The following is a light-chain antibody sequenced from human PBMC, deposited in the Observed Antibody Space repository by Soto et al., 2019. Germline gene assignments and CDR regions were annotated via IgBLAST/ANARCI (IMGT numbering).Light chain of an antibody. CDR1: SSDVGGYNY. CDR3: SSYTGSTTLVV. Sequence: QSALTQPASVSGSPGQSITISCTGTSSDVGGYNYVSWYQQYPGKAPKLMIYDVSYRPSGVSNRFSGSKSGNTASLTISGVQEADEDDYYCSSYTGSTTLVVFGGGTKVTVL. CDR2: DVS. J-gene: IGLJ2*01. V-gene: IGLV2-14*01.